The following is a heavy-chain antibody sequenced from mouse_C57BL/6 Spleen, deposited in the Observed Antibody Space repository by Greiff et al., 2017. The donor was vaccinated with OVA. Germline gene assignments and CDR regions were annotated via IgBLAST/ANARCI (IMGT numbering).Heavy chain of an antibody. D-gene: IGHD2-4*01. J-gene: IGHJ4*01. Sequence: QVTLKVSGPGILQSSQTLSLTCPFSGFSLSTSGMGVSWIRQPSGKGLEWLAHIYWDDDKRYNPSLRSRLTISKDSSRNHVFLKITSVDTADTATYDCARRSYDDYGDYAMDYWGQGTSVTVSA. V-gene: IGHV8-12*01. CDR3: ARRSYDDYGDYAMDY. CDR2: IYWDDDK. CDR1: GFSLSTSGMG.